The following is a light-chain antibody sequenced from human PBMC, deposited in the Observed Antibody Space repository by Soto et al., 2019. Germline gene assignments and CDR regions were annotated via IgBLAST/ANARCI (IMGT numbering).Light chain of an antibody. Sequence: EIVMTQSPGTLSVSPGERATLSCRASQSVSSNLAWYQQKPGQAPRLLIYGASTRATGIPARFSGSGSGTVFTLSISSLQSEDFAVYYCQQYSNWPPYTFGQGTKLEIK. V-gene: IGKV3-15*01. CDR3: QQYSNWPPYT. CDR2: GAS. J-gene: IGKJ2*01. CDR1: QSVSSN.